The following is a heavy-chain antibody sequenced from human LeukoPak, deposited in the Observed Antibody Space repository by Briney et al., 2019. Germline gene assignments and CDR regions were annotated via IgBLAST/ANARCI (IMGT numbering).Heavy chain of an antibody. Sequence: GGSLRLSCAASGFIFSNYWMNWVRQAPGKGLEWVANIKEDGSEKYYVDSVKGRFTLPRDNAKNSLYLQMNSLRAEDTAVYYCARGLTTSPGIDHWGQGTLVTVSS. CDR2: IKEDGSEK. D-gene: IGHD4-11*01. CDR3: ARGLTTSPGIDH. V-gene: IGHV3-7*01. CDR1: GFIFSNYW. J-gene: IGHJ4*02.